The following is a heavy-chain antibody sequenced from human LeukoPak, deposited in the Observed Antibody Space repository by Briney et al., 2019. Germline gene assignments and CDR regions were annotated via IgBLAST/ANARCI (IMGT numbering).Heavy chain of an antibody. CDR2: IKQVGSEK. CDR3: ARAYYYGSANAFDI. D-gene: IGHD3-10*01. V-gene: IGHV3-7*04. CDR1: GFTFSSYW. J-gene: IGHJ3*02. Sequence: GGSLRLSCAASGFTFSSYWMSWVRQAPGKGLEWVGNIKQVGSEKYYVDSVKGRFTISRDNSKNSLYLQMNSLRAEDTALYYCARAYYYGSANAFDIWGQGTMVTVSS.